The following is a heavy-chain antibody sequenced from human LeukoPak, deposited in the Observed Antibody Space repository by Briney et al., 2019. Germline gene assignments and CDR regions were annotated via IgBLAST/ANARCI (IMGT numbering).Heavy chain of an antibody. Sequence: GGSLRLSCAASGFTFSNAWMSWVRQAPGKGLEWVGRIKSKTDGGTTDYAAPVKGRFTISRDDSKNTLYLQMNSLKTEDTAVYYCTTETYVWGSYRPPYYFDYWGQGTLVTVSS. CDR2: IKSKTDGGTT. CDR1: GFTFSNAW. CDR3: TTETYVWGSYRPPYYFDY. D-gene: IGHD3-16*02. V-gene: IGHV3-15*01. J-gene: IGHJ4*02.